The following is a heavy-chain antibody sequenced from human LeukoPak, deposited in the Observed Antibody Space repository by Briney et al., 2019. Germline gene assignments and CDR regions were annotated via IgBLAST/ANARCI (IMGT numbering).Heavy chain of an antibody. CDR2: ISASSGTR. D-gene: IGHD2-15*01. J-gene: IGHJ5*02. CDR3: ARGLAANDWFDP. CDR1: GFTFSDYY. V-gene: IGHV3-11*01. Sequence: GGSLRLSCAASGFTFSDYYMNWIRQAPGKGLEWLSYISASSGTRYYADSVKGRFTISRDNAKNSLYLQMNSLRAEDTAVYYCARGLAANDWFDPWGQGTLVTVSS.